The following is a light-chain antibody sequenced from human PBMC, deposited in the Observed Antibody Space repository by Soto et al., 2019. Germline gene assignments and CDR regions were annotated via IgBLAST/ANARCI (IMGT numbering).Light chain of an antibody. CDR1: SGSVSKSHY. CDR2: NTN. Sequence: HTVVTQEPSSSVSPGGTVTLTCGLSSGSVSKSHYPTWYQQTPGQAPRTLIYNTNTHSSGVPDRFSGSILGNKAALTITGAQADDESAYYCVLYMGSGISVFGGGTKLTVL. V-gene: IGLV8-61*01. J-gene: IGLJ3*02. CDR3: VLYMGSGISV.